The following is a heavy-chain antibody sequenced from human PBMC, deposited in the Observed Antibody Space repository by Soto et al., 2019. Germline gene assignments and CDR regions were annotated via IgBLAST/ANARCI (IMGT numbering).Heavy chain of an antibody. V-gene: IGHV4-30-4*01. CDR1: AASISGGGHY. J-gene: IGHJ4*02. CDR3: ARDLGGVATLDY. D-gene: IGHD5-12*01. CDR2: IYGSANT. Sequence: QVQLQESGPGLVKPSQTLSLTCNVSAASISGGGHYWPWLRQPPGKGLEWIGYIYGSANTYYRPSLKSRVTISVDTSKNQFSLKLSSVTAAYTAVYYCARDLGGVATLDYWGQGTLVTVSS.